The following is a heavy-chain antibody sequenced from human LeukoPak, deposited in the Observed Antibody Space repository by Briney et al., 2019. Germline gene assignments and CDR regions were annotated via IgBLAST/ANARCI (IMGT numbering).Heavy chain of an antibody. D-gene: IGHD1-1*01. V-gene: IGHV4-30-2*02. CDR3: ARPHDGSYWYFDL. J-gene: IGHJ2*01. CDR2: IYHSGST. CDR1: GGSISSGGYS. Sequence: SQTLSLTCAVSGGSISSGGYSWSWIRQPPGKGLEWIGYIYHSGSTYYNPSLKSRVTISVDRSKNQFSLKLSSVTAADTAVYYCARPHDGSYWYFDLWGRGTLVTVSS.